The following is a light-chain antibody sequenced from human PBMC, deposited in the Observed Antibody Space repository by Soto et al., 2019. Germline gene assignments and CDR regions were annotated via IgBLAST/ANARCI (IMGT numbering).Light chain of an antibody. Sequence: DTQMTQSPSSVSASVGDRITITCRASQDITKFLDWYQQTPGKAPKLLIRGASTLHSGVPSRFRRSGLRGGLGRGISSLQPADFATYYCQQASGFLRTVGQGTHVDIK. V-gene: IGKV1-12*01. CDR3: QQASGFLRT. CDR1: QDITKF. CDR2: GAS. J-gene: IGKJ1*01.